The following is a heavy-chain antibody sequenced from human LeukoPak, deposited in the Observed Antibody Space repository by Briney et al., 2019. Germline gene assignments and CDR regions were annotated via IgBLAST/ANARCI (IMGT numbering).Heavy chain of an antibody. CDR2: LNHSGST. CDR3: ARQDLAAARDAFDI. J-gene: IGHJ3*02. D-gene: IGHD6-13*01. Sequence: SETLSLTCAVYGGSFSGYYWSWIRKPPGKGLEWIGELNHSGSTNYSPSLKSRVTISVATSKNQFSLKLSSVTAADTAVYYCARQDLAAARDAFDIWGQGTMVTVSS. V-gene: IGHV4-34*01. CDR1: GGSFSGYY.